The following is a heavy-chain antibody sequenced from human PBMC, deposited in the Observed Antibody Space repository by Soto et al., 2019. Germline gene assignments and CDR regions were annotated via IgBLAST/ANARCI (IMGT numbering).Heavy chain of an antibody. J-gene: IGHJ6*02. CDR2: IWYDGSNK. CDR1: GFTFSSYG. Sequence: GESLKISCAASGFTFSSYGMHWVRQAPGKGLEWVAVIWYDGSNKYYADSVKGRFTISRDNSKNTLYLQMNSLRAEDTAVYYCARDLSQPPDLYYYYGMDVWGQGTTVTVSS. V-gene: IGHV3-33*01. CDR3: ARDLSQPPDLYYYYGMDV.